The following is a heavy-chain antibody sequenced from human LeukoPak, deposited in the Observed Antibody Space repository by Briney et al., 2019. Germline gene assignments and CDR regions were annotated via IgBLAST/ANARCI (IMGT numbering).Heavy chain of an antibody. CDR1: GFTFSSYA. CDR3: ARLDYDSVFDY. CDR2: ISYDGSNK. V-gene: IGHV3-30*04. D-gene: IGHD5-12*01. Sequence: GGSLRLSCAASGFTFSSYAMHWVRQAPGKGLEWVAVISYDGSNKYYADSVKGRFTISRDNAKNSLYLRMNSLRAEDTAVYYCARLDYDSVFDYWGQGTLVTVSS. J-gene: IGHJ4*02.